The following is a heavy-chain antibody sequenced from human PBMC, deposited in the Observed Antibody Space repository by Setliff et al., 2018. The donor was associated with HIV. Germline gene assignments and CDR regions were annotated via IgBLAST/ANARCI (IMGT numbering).Heavy chain of an antibody. J-gene: IGHJ4*02. CDR2: IYSGGST. D-gene: IGHD3-16*01. CDR1: GFTVSSKY. Sequence: PGGSLRLSCAASGFTVSSKYVAWVRQAPGKGLEWVSVIYSGGSTYFADSVKGRFTISRDNSENTVYLQMNSLRAEDTAVYYCARERGAYDYVWGAYEKQFDYRGQGTLVTVSS. CDR3: ARERGAYDYVWGAYEKQFDY. V-gene: IGHV3-53*01.